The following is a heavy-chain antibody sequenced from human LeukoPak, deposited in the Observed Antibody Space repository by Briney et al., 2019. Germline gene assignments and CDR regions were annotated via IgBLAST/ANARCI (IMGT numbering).Heavy chain of an antibody. V-gene: IGHV3-7*01. D-gene: IGHD5-24*01. CDR2: IKQDGSEK. Sequence: PGGSLRLSCAASGFTFSSYWMSWVRQAPGKGLEWVANIKQDGSEKYYVDSVKGRFTISRDNAKNSLYLQMNSLRAEDTAVYYCATTRWLQFPYYYYYYMDVWGKGTTVTVSS. CDR3: ATTRWLQFPYYYYYYMDV. CDR1: GFTFSSYW. J-gene: IGHJ6*03.